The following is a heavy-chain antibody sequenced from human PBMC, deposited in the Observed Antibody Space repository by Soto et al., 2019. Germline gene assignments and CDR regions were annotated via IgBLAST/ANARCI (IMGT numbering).Heavy chain of an antibody. CDR1: GYTFTKFG. J-gene: IGHJ5*02. CDR3: ARVTSHTFDP. CDR2: NSAYNDNT. Sequence: ASVKVSCKSSGYTFTKFGISWVRQAPGQGLEWMGGNSAYNDNTNYAQKLQGRVTITADKSTSTAYMELSSLRSEDTAVYYCARVTSHTFDPWGQGTLVTVSS. V-gene: IGHV1-18*01.